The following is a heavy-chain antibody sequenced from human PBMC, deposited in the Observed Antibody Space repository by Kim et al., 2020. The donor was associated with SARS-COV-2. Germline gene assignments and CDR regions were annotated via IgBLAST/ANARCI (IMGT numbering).Heavy chain of an antibody. CDR3: ARALGYYYVEHFDY. CDR2: IYYSGST. Sequence: SETLSLTCTVSGGSISSYYWSWIRQPPGKGLEWIGYIYYSGSTNYNPSLKSRVTISVDTSKNQFSLKLSSVTAADTAVYYCARALGYYYVEHFDYWGQGTLVTVSS. D-gene: IGHD3-22*01. J-gene: IGHJ4*02. V-gene: IGHV4-59*01. CDR1: GGSISSYY.